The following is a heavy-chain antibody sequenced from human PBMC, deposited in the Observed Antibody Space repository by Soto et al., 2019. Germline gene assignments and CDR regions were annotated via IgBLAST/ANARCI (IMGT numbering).Heavy chain of an antibody. J-gene: IGHJ4*02. D-gene: IGHD3-10*01. CDR1: GYTFTGYY. Sequence: GASVKVSCKASGYTFTGYYMHWVRQAPGQGLEWMGGIIPNFGTANYAQKFQGRVTMTTDTSTSTAYMELRSLRSDDTAVYYCARDIALLWFGELLPALGVWGQGTLVTVSS. V-gene: IGHV1-2*02. CDR3: ARDIALLWFGELLPALGV. CDR2: IIPNFGTA.